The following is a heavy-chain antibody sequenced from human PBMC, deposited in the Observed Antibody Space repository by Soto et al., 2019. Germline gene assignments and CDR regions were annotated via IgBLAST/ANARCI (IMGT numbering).Heavy chain of an antibody. CDR3: AKDVGRGGGSCFRV. J-gene: IGHJ4*02. D-gene: IGHD2-15*01. Sequence: EVQLLESGGGLVQPGGSLRLSCAPSGFTFSSYAMSWVRQAPGKGLEWVSAISGSGDNTYYADSVKGPFTIASDNSKNTLYLQMNSLRAEDTALYYCAKDVGRGGGSCFRVWGQGNLVTVSS. V-gene: IGHV3-23*01. CDR2: ISGSGDNT. CDR1: GFTFSSYA.